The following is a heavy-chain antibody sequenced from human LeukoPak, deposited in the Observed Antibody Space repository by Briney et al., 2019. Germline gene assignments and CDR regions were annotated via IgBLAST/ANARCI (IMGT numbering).Heavy chain of an antibody. CDR3: ARDGHRRDSSSSGY. V-gene: IGHV3-48*01. J-gene: IGHJ4*02. Sequence: GESLRLSCAASGFSFNTYSMNWVRQAPGKGLEWVSYISSSSSTIYYADSVKGRFTISRDNAKNSLYLQMNSLRAEDTAVYYCARDGHRRDSSSSGYWGQGTLVTVSS. CDR1: GFSFNTYS. D-gene: IGHD3-22*01. CDR2: ISSSSSTI.